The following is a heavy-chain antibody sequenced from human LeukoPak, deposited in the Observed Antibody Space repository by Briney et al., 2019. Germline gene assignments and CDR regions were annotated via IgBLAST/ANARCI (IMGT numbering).Heavy chain of an antibody. V-gene: IGHV3-23*01. Sequence: PGGSLRLSCAASGFTFSSYAMSWVRQAPGKGLEWVSVITGSGGNTYYADSVKGRFTISRDNSKNTLYLQMNSLRAEDTAVYYCAKDLDYYDSSGRLLGFDPWGQGTLVTVSS. D-gene: IGHD3-22*01. J-gene: IGHJ5*02. CDR1: GFTFSSYA. CDR3: AKDLDYYDSSGRLLGFDP. CDR2: ITGSGGNT.